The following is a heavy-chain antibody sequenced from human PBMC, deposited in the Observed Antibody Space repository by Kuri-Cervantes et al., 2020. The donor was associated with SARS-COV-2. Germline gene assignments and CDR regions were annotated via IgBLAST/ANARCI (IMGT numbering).Heavy chain of an antibody. D-gene: IGHD3-3*01. Sequence: SQTLSLTCAVYGGSFSGYYWSWIRQPPGKGLEWIGEINHSGSTNYNPSLKSRVTISVDTSKNQFSLKLSSVTAADTAMYYCARGVETLFGVVDYFDPWGQGTLVTVSS. CDR3: ARGVETLFGVVDYFDP. CDR2: INHSGST. V-gene: IGHV4-34*01. J-gene: IGHJ5*02. CDR1: GGSFSGYY.